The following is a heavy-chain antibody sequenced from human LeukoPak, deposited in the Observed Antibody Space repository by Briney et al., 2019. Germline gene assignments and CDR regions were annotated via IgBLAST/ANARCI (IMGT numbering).Heavy chain of an antibody. D-gene: IGHD6-19*01. V-gene: IGHV4-34*01. CDR1: GETFIHNF. J-gene: IGHJ4*02. CDR3: ARAMPYFYGSIAVPGTIDY. Sequence: SETLSLTCAVYGETFIHNFWTWIRQPPGKGLEWIGQINRSGSTYYSPSLKSRVTILVDTSKNQFSLKLTSVTAADTAVYYCARAMPYFYGSIAVPGTIDYWGQGILVTVSS. CDR2: INRSGST.